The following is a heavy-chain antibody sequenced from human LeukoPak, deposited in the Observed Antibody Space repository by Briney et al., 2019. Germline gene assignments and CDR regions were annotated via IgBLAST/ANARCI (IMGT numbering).Heavy chain of an antibody. D-gene: IGHD1-26*01. J-gene: IGHJ3*02. CDR2: VNHSGST. V-gene: IGHV4-34*01. CDR3: VRSSGSYGGGAFDI. Sequence: KPSETLSLTCAVYGGSFSGYYWSWIRQPPGKGLEWIGEVNHSGSTNYYNPSLKSRVTISVDTSKNQFSLKLSSVTAADTAVYYCVRSSGSYGGGAFDIWGQGTMVTVSS. CDR1: GGSFSGYY.